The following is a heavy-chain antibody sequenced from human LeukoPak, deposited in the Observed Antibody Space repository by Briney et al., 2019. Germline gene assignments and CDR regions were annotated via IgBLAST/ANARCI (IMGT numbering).Heavy chain of an antibody. Sequence: SETLSLTCAVYGGSFSGYYWSWIRQPPGKGLEWIGEINHSGSTHYNPSLKSRVTISIDTSQKQFSLRLTSVTAADTAVYYCARGRYLTTSGGAAAGFLDYWGQGSLVTVST. V-gene: IGHV4-34*01. J-gene: IGHJ4*02. CDR2: INHSGST. CDR3: ARGRYLTTSGGAAAGFLDY. D-gene: IGHD6-13*01. CDR1: GGSFSGYY.